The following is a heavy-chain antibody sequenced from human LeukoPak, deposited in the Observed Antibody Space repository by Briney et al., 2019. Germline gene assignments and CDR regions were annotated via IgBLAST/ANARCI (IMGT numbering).Heavy chain of an antibody. CDR2: INPNSGGT. Sequence: ASVKVSCKASGYTFTGYYMHWVRQAPGQGLEWMGWINPNSGGTNYAQKFQGRVTMTRDTSISTAYMELSRLRSDDTAVYYCARDAMGYSYGYWDYWGQGTLVTVSS. J-gene: IGHJ4*02. V-gene: IGHV1-2*02. CDR1: GYTFTGYY. D-gene: IGHD5-18*01. CDR3: ARDAMGYSYGYWDY.